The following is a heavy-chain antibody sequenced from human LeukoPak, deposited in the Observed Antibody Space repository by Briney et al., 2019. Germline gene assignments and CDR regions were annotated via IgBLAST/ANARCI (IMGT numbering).Heavy chain of an antibody. CDR2: IYYSGST. V-gene: IGHV4-59*01. J-gene: IGHJ5*02. D-gene: IGHD4-11*01. CDR1: GGSISSYY. Sequence: SETLSLTCTVSGGSISSYYWSWIRQPPGKGLEWIGYIYYSGSTNYNPSLKSRVTISVDTSKNQFSLKLSSVTAADTAVYYCARSHDYSDYEFDPWGQGTLVTVSS. CDR3: ARSHDYSDYEFDP.